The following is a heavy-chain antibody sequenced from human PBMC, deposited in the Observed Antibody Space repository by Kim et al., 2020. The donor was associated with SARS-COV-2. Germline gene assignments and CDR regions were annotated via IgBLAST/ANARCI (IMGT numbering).Heavy chain of an antibody. Sequence: STTSNPALKSRVTISVDTSKNQFSLKLSSVTAADTAVYYCARVAAAPFDYWGQGTLVTVSS. V-gene: IGHV4-34*01. D-gene: IGHD6-13*01. CDR3: ARVAAAPFDY. CDR2: ST. J-gene: IGHJ4*02.